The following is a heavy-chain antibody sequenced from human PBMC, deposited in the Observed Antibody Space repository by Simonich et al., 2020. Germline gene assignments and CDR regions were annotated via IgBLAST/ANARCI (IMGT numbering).Heavy chain of an antibody. J-gene: IGHJ3*02. CDR1: GFTFSSYW. CDR2: KKKDGMEK. V-gene: IGHV3-7*01. CDR3: ACLGTGDAFDI. Sequence: EVQLVESGGGLVQPGGSLRLSCAASGFTFSSYWMSWVRQATGKGLEGGANKKKDGMEKYYGDSVKGRFTISRDNAKNSLYLQMNSLRAEDTAVYYCACLGTGDAFDIWGQGTMVTVSS. D-gene: IGHD3-9*01.